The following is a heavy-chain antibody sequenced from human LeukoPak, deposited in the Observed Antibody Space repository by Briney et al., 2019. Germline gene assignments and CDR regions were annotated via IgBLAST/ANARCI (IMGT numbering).Heavy chain of an antibody. J-gene: IGHJ5*02. Sequence: SETLSLTCTVSGGSITSNYWSWIRQPPGKGLEWIGYIYYSGSTNYNPSLKSRVTISVDTSKNQFSLKLSSVTAADTAVYYCARDLLNWFDPWGQGTLVTVSS. CDR3: ARDLLNWFDP. CDR1: GGSITSNY. V-gene: IGHV4-59*01. CDR2: IYYSGST.